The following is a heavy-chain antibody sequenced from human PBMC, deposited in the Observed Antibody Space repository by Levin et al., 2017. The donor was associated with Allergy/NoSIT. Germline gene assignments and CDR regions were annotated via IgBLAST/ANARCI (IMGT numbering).Heavy chain of an antibody. CDR3: TRHPYDYGDYGRAPLWSDY. J-gene: IGHJ4*02. CDR1: GDSISSRNYC. V-gene: IGHV4-39*01. CDR2: VCYSGTT. D-gene: IGHD4-17*01. Sequence: SETLSLTCTVSGDSISSRNYCWGWIRQPPWKGLEWIGTVCYSGTTNRNPSLKRRVTISVDTSRNQLSLRLSSVTAADTAIYYCTRHPYDYGDYGRAPLWSDYWGQGILVTVSS.